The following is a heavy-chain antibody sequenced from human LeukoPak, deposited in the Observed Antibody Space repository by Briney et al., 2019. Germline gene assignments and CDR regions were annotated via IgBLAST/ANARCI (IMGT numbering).Heavy chain of an antibody. D-gene: IGHD4-17*01. CDR3: ARVAGYGDYVS. CDR1: GGSISSYY. J-gene: IGHJ5*02. V-gene: IGHV4-59*08. CDR2: IYYSGST. Sequence: SETLSLTCTVSGGSISSYYWSWIRQPPGKGLEWIGYIYYSGSTNYNPSLKSRVTISVDTSKNQFSLKLSSVTAADTAVYYCARVAGYGDYVSWGQGTLVTVSS.